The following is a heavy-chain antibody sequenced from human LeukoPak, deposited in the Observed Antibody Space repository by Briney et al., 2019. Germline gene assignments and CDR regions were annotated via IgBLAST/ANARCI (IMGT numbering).Heavy chain of an antibody. J-gene: IGHJ4*02. V-gene: IGHV3-30*02. CDR3: AKERSYYNDSSGYYYDY. CDR2: IRYDGSNK. Sequence: GGSLRLSCAASGFTFSSYSMNWVRQAPGKGLEWVAFIRYDGSNKYYADSVKGRFTISRDNSKNTLYLQMNSLRAEDTAVYYCAKERSYYNDSSGYYYDYWGQGTLVTVSS. D-gene: IGHD3-22*01. CDR1: GFTFSSYS.